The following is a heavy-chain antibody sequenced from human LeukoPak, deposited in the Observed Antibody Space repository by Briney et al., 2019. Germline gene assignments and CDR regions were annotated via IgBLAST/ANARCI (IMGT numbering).Heavy chain of an antibody. J-gene: IGHJ3*02. V-gene: IGHV3-48*01. CDR3: ARDGGGPDAFDI. CDR1: GLTFSSYS. Sequence: GGSLSLSCAVSGLTFSSYSMNWVRQAPGKGLEWVSHISESSSSKHYADSVRGRFTVSRDNAKNSLYLQMNSLRAEDTAVYYCARDGGGPDAFDIWGQGTMVTVSS. CDR2: ISESSSSK.